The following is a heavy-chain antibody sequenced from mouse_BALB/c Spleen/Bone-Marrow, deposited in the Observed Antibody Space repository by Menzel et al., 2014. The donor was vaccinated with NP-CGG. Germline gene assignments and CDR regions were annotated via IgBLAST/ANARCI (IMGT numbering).Heavy chain of an antibody. Sequence: QVQLKQSGAELVRPGASVKLSCKASGYTFTSYWINWVKQRPGQGLEWIGNIYPSDSYTNYNQKFKDKATLTVDKSSSTAYMLLSSPTSEDSAVYYCTRGDYYGSSSFAYWGQGTLVTVSA. CDR2: IYPSDSYT. CDR3: TRGDYYGSSSFAY. J-gene: IGHJ3*01. V-gene: IGHV1-69*02. D-gene: IGHD1-1*01. CDR1: GYTFTSYW.